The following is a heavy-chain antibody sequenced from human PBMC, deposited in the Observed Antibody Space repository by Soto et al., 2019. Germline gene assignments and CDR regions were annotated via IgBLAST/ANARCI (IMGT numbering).Heavy chain of an antibody. CDR3: MTSVTTHDY. J-gene: IGHJ4*02. D-gene: IGHD4-17*01. V-gene: IGHV3-7*01. Sequence: PGGSLRLSCAASGVNLSSYWMNWVRLAPGKGLEWVANIKQDGSQKNYVDSVKGRFTISRDNAKNSLYLQMSSLRAEDTAVYYCMTSVTTHDYWGQGTLVTVSS. CDR1: GVNLSSYW. CDR2: IKQDGSQK.